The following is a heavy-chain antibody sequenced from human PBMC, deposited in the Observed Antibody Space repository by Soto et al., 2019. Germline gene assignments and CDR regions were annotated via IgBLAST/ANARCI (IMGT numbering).Heavy chain of an antibody. D-gene: IGHD6-19*01. V-gene: IGHV1-3*01. J-gene: IGHJ4*02. CDR1: GYTFTRYA. CDR2: INAGNGNT. Sequence: QVQLVQSGAEVKKPGASVKVSCKASGYTFTRYARHWVRQAPGQRLEWMGGINAGNGNTKYSQKFQGRVTITMDTSASTDYMELSSLRSEATAVYYCARVIGGWYYFDYWGQGPLVTVSS. CDR3: ARVIGGWYYFDY.